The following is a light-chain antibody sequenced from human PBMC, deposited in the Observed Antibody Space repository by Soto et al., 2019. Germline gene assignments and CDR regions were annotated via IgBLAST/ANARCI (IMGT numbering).Light chain of an antibody. CDR1: SSDVGSYNL. V-gene: IGLV2-23*01. J-gene: IGLJ1*01. Sequence: QSVLTQPASGSGSPGQSITISCTGTSSDVGSYNLVSWYQQHPGKAPKLMIYEGSKRPSGVSNRFSGSKSGNTASLTISGLQAEDEADYYCCSYAGSSTYVFGTGTRSPS. CDR3: CSYAGSSTYV. CDR2: EGS.